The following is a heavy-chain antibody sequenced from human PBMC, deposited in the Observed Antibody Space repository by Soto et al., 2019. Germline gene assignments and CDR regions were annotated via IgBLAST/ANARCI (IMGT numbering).Heavy chain of an antibody. D-gene: IGHD3-22*01. V-gene: IGHV3-23*01. CDR3: AKSRYADSSGDYYDF. CDR2: IGGRGTSS. Sequence: GGSLRHSCAASGFTFSNYGMSGGRQAPGKGLEWVSGIGGRGTSSYYADSVKGRFAISRDNSYNTLFLQLHSLRAEDTAVYYCAKSRYADSSGDYYDFWGQGTRVTVSS. J-gene: IGHJ4*02. CDR1: GFTFSNYG.